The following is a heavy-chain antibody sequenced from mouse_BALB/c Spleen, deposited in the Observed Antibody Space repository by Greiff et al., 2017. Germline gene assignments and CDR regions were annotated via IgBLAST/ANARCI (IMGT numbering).Heavy chain of an antibody. CDR2: IRSKSNNYAT. J-gene: IGHJ4*01. Sequence: EVKLVESGGGLVQPKGSLKLSCAASGFTFNTYAMNWVRQAPGKGLEWVARIRSKSNNYATYYADSVKDRFTISRDDSQSMLYLQMNNLKTEDTAMYYCVRHGAMDDWGQGTSVTVSS. V-gene: IGHV10-1*02. CDR1: GFTFNTYA. CDR3: VRHGAMDD.